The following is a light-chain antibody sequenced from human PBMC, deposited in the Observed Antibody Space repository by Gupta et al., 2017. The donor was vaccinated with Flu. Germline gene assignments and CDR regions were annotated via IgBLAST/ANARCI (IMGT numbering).Light chain of an antibody. CDR3: QQYENGPPGYT. CDR1: QSIRSD. Sequence: EVVMSQSPATLSVSPGDTVTLSCRASQSIRSDLVWYQQKPGQPPRLLIYGASSRAAGIPGRFSGSGYDTEFTLTISSLQSEDSAVYYCQQYENGPPGYTFGQGTKLEIK. CDR2: GAS. V-gene: IGKV3D-15*01. J-gene: IGKJ2*01.